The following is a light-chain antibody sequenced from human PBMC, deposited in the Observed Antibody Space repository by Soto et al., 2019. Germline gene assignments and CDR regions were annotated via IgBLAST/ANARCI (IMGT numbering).Light chain of an antibody. CDR2: GAS. V-gene: IGKV3D-15*01. CDR1: ESVSSN. CDR3: QQYYSTPLS. Sequence: EIVLTQSPTTLSVSPVESATLPCMASESVSSNLAWYQQKNGQAPRLLIYGASSRATGIPDRFSGSGYGTDFNLTISSLQTEDVAVYYCQQYYSTPLSFGGGTKVDIK. J-gene: IGKJ4*01.